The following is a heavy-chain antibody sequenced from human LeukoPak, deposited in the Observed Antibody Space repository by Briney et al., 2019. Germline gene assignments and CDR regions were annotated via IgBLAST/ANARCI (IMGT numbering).Heavy chain of an antibody. CDR3: AKTLGYFDQ. CDR1: GFTFDNYA. D-gene: IGHD3-22*01. J-gene: IGHJ4*02. CDR2: FGGSGGST. V-gene: IGHV3-23*01. Sequence: GGSLRLSCAASGFTFDNYAMSWVRQAPGKGLEWVSAFGGSGGSTYYADSVKGRFTISRDNSKNTLFLQMNSLRVEDAAMYYCAKTLGYFDQWGQGTLVAVSS.